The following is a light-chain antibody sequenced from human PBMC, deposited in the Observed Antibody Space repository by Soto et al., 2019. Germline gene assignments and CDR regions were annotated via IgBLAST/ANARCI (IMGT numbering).Light chain of an antibody. J-gene: IGLJ2*01. Sequence: QSALTQPASVSGSPGQSITISCTGTSSDVGGYNYVSWYQQHPGKVPKLIIYDVNNRPSGVCNRFSGSKSGNTASLTISGLQAEDEADYYCTSYTINNAGVFGGGTKVTVL. CDR3: TSYTINNAGV. V-gene: IGLV2-14*03. CDR2: DVN. CDR1: SSDVGGYNY.